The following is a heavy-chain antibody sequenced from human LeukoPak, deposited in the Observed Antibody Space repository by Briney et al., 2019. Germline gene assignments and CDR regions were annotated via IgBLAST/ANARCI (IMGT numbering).Heavy chain of an antibody. Sequence: PGGYLRRYCAAFRFTFSGYGMHWVRQAPGKELEWRTCIRYDGSIKYYADSVKGRFTISRDNAKTSLYLQMNSLRAEDTALYYCAKVLRYFDWLSGIDYWGQGTLVTVSS. J-gene: IGHJ4*02. CDR1: RFTFSGYG. CDR2: IRYDGSIK. D-gene: IGHD3-9*01. V-gene: IGHV3-30*02. CDR3: AKVLRYFDWLSGIDY.